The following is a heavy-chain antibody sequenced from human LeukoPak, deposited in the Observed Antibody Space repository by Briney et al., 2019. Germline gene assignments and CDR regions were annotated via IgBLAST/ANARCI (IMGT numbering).Heavy chain of an antibody. J-gene: IGHJ5*02. CDR2: IYLYGTT. CDR1: IGSISSSKW. V-gene: IGHV4-4*02. Sequence: NPSETLSLTCSVSIGSISSSKWWSWVRQSPVKGLEWIGEIYLYGTTNYNPSFTSRVTMSVDRSRNQFSLKLTSVTAADTAVYYCARDESYDFGLGWFDPWGQGTLVTVSS. D-gene: IGHD3-3*01. CDR3: ARDESYDFGLGWFDP.